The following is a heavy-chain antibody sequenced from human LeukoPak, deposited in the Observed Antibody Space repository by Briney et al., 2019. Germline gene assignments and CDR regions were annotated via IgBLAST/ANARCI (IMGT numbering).Heavy chain of an antibody. CDR1: GFTFSSSA. D-gene: IGHD5-18*01. J-gene: IGHJ4*02. V-gene: IGHV3-23*01. CDR2: IPSSGGST. Sequence: GGSLRLSCAASGFTFSSSAMSWVRQAPGKGLEWVSGIPSSGGSTYYTDSVKGRFTISRDNSKNTLYLQMNSLRAEDTAVYYCARDRGYNYGLLEIDYWGQGTLVTVSS. CDR3: ARDRGYNYGLLEIDY.